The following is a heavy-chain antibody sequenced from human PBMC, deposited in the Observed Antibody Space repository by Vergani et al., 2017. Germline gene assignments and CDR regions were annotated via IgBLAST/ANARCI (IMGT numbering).Heavy chain of an antibody. CDR2: IYNSGNF. Sequence: QMQLQESGPGLVKASETLSLTCTVSGDSIIIIIYYWGWIRQPPVKFLEWIGSIYNSGNFSSSSSLKSRVTISSDTSKNQFSLRLTSVTAADTAVYYCASGKYYSDSTSHFRGRYFDVWGRGTLVTVPS. CDR3: ASGKYYSDSTSHFRGRYFDV. CDR1: GDSIIIIIYY. J-gene: IGHJ2*01. D-gene: IGHD3-16*01. V-gene: IGHV4-39*01.